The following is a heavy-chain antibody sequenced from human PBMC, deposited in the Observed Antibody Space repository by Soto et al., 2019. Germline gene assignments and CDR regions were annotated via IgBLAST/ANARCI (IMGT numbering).Heavy chain of an antibody. CDR3: ATGNSNDAFDI. CDR2: IDPSDSYT. CDR1: GYSFTSYW. J-gene: IGHJ3*02. D-gene: IGHD2-21*01. Sequence: GESLKISCKCSGYSFTSYWIIWVRQMPGKGLEWMGRIDPSDSYTNYSPSFQGHVTISADKSISTAYLQWSSLKASDTAMYYCATGNSNDAFDIWGQGTMVTVSS. V-gene: IGHV5-10-1*01.